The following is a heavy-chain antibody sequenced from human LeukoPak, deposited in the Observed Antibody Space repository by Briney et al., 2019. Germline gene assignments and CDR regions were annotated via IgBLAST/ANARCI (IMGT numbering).Heavy chain of an antibody. Sequence: GGSLRLSCATSGFTFSSYSMSWVRQSPGKGLEWVSSVSASGLSTYYADSVKGRFTISRDNSKNTLYLQMNSLTADDTALYYCARRKVGPTNYYYGVDVWGQGTTVTVSS. CDR3: ARRKVGPTNYYYGVDV. V-gene: IGHV3-23*01. CDR2: VSASGLST. J-gene: IGHJ6*02. D-gene: IGHD1-26*01. CDR1: GFTFSSYS.